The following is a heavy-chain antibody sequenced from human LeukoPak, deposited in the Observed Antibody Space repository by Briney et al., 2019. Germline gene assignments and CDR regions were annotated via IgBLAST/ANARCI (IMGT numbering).Heavy chain of an antibody. Sequence: GASVKVSCKASGYTFTNYYIHWVRQAPGQGLEWMGGIIPIFGTANYAQKFQGRVTITADESTSTAYMELSSLRSEDTAVYYCARPCSSTSCYGTNYYYYYGMDVWGQGTTVTVSS. D-gene: IGHD2-2*01. V-gene: IGHV1-69*13. J-gene: IGHJ6*02. CDR1: GYTFTNYY. CDR3: ARPCSSTSCYGTNYYYYYGMDV. CDR2: IIPIFGTA.